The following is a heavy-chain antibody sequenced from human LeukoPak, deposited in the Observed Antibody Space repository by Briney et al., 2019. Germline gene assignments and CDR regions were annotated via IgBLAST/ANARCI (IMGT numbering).Heavy chain of an antibody. J-gene: IGHJ5*02. Sequence: SETLSLTCTVSGGSINSYWSWIRQPAGEGLEWIGRISGSGTITYNPALQSRLSISIDTSKNQFSLKLMSVTAADTAVYYCARDSGTTGEVKFDPWGQGTLVTVSS. CDR1: GGSINSY. CDR3: ARDSGTTGEVKFDP. D-gene: IGHD3-10*01. CDR2: ISGSGTI. V-gene: IGHV4-4*07.